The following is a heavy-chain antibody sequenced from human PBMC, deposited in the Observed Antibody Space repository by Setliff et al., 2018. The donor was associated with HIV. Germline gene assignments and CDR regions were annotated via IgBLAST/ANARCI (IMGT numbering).Heavy chain of an antibody. D-gene: IGHD6-13*01. CDR2: IYHSGST. CDR1: GGSISSGYY. CDR3: ARRIAAAGTKGCFDY. Sequence: SETLSLTCTVSGGSISSGYYWGWIRQPPGKGLEWIGSIYHSGSTYYNPSLKSRVTISVDTSKNQFSPKLSSVTAADTAVYYCARRIAAAGTKGCFDYWGQGTLVTVSS. J-gene: IGHJ4*02. V-gene: IGHV4-38-2*02.